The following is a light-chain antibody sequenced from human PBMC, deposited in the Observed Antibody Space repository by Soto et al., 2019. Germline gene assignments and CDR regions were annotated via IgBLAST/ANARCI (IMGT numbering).Light chain of an antibody. Sequence: EIMLTQSPGTLSLSPGERATLSCRASQSVSSSYLAWYQQKPGQAPRLLIYGASSRATGIPDRFCGSGSGTDFTLTISRLEPEDFAVYYCQQYGSSPLWTFGQGTKVEIK. CDR2: GAS. CDR1: QSVSSSY. V-gene: IGKV3-20*01. J-gene: IGKJ1*01. CDR3: QQYGSSPLWT.